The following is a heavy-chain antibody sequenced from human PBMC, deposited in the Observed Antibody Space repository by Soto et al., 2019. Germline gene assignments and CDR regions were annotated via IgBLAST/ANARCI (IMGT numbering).Heavy chain of an antibody. V-gene: IGHV3-33*01. D-gene: IGHD4-17*01. CDR1: GFSFSDYA. J-gene: IGHJ6*02. Sequence: QVQLVESGGGVVHPGTSLRLSCAASGFSFSDYAMHWVRQAPGKGLEWVAVIWFDGSNKYYAESVKGRFTISRDNSKNTGDVQMDRLRADDTAVYYGARRRSTVTTAWFYHAMDVWGQGTTVTVSS. CDR2: IWFDGSNK. CDR3: ARRRSTVTTAWFYHAMDV.